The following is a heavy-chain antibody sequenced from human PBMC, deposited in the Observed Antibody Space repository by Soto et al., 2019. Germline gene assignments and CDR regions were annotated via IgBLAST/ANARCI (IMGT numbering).Heavy chain of an antibody. D-gene: IGHD2-2*02. V-gene: IGHV4-39*01. CDR2: IFYSGNT. CDR3: ARHVRGYCSSTSCHTDY. Sequence: PSETLSLACTVSGGSISSSSYYWGWIRQPPGKGLEWIGGIFYSGNTYYNPSLKSRVTISVDTSKNQFSLKLSSVTAADTAVYYCARHVRGYCSSTSCHTDYWGQGTLVTVSS. CDR1: GGSISSSSYY. J-gene: IGHJ4*02.